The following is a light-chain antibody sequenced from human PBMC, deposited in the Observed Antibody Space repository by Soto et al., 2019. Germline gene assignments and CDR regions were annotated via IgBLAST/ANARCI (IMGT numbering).Light chain of an antibody. V-gene: IGKV1-33*01. CDR1: QDISNY. J-gene: IGKJ5*01. Sequence: DIQMTHSPSSLSASVGDRVTITCQASQDISNYLNWYQQKPGKAPKLLIYGASNLETGVPSRFSGSGSGTDFTFTISSLQPEDIATYYCQQYDYLPITFGQGTRLEIK. CDR2: GAS. CDR3: QQYDYLPIT.